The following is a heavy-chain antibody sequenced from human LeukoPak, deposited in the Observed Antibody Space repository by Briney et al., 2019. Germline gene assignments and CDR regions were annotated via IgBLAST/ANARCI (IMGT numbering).Heavy chain of an antibody. CDR2: INHSGST. CDR3: ARDRGGSYYSDFDY. CDR1: GGSFSGYY. D-gene: IGHD1-26*01. J-gene: IGHJ4*02. V-gene: IGHV4-34*01. Sequence: SETLSLTCAVYGGSFSGYYWSWIRQPPGKGLEWIGEINHSGSTNYNPSLKSRVTISVDTSKNQFSLKLSSVTAADTAVYYCARDRGGSYYSDFDYWGQGTLVTVSS.